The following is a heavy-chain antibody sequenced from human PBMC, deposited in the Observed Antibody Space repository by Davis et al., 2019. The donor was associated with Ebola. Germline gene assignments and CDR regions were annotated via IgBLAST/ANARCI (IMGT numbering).Heavy chain of an antibody. V-gene: IGHV3-23*01. D-gene: IGHD2-2*03. J-gene: IGHJ4*02. CDR1: GFTFSSYA. CDR3: ARVDHGYDY. CDR2: ISGSGGST. Sequence: GGSLRLSCAASGFTFSSYAMSWVRQAPEKGLEWVSAISGSGGSTYYADSVKGRFTISRDNSKNTLYLQMGSLRAEDMAVYYCARVDHGYDYWGQGTLVTVSS.